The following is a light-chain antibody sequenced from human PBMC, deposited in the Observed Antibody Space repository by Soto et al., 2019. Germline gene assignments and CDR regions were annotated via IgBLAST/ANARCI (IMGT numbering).Light chain of an antibody. CDR1: QSINKW. Sequence: DIQMTQSPSTLSASVGERVTITCRASQSINKWLAWYQQKPGKAPTLLMYEASTLETGVPSTFSGSGSGTEFTLTINSLQADDFATYYCQQYTTYSGTFGQGTKVEIK. J-gene: IGKJ1*01. V-gene: IGKV1-5*03. CDR2: EAS. CDR3: QQYTTYSGT.